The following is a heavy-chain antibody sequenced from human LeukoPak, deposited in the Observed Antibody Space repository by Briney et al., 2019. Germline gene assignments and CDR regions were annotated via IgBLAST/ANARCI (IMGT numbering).Heavy chain of an antibody. CDR1: GGSISSGGYY. CDR2: IYYSGST. CDR3: ARGSGDYILDY. Sequence: SETLSLTCTVSGGSISSGGYYWSWIRQHPGKGLEWIGYIYYSGSTYYNPSLKSRVTISVDTSKNQFSLKLSSVTAADTAVYYYARGSGDYILDYWGQGTLVTVSS. V-gene: IGHV4-31*03. J-gene: IGHJ4*02. D-gene: IGHD4-17*01.